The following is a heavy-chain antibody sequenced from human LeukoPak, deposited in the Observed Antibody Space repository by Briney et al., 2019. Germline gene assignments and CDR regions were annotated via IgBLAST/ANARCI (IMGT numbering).Heavy chain of an antibody. CDR2: ISSSGSTI. CDR1: GFTFSGYY. CDR3: ARENAVAARLGYYYYGMDV. V-gene: IGHV3-11*01. J-gene: IGHJ6*02. Sequence: PGGSLRLSCAASGFTFSGYYMSWIRQAPGKGLEWVSYISSSGSTIYYADSVKGRFTISRDNAKNSLYLQMNSLRAEDAAVYYCARENAVAARLGYYYYGMDVWGQGTTVTVSS. D-gene: IGHD6-13*01.